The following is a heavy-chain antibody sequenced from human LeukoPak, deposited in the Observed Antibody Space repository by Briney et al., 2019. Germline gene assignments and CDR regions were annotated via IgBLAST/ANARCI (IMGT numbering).Heavy chain of an antibody. J-gene: IGHJ6*02. Sequence: GASVTVSLKASGYTFTSYGISWARQAPGQGLEWMGWISAYNGNTNYAQKLQGRVTMTTDTSTSTAYMELRSLRSDDTAVYYCARDQDYSNLYYYYGMDVWGQGTTVTVSS. D-gene: IGHD4-11*01. CDR3: ARDQDYSNLYYYYGMDV. CDR1: GYTFTSYG. CDR2: ISAYNGNT. V-gene: IGHV1-18*01.